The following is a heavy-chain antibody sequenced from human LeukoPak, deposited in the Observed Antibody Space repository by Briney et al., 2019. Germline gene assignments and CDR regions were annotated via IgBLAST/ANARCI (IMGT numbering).Heavy chain of an antibody. D-gene: IGHD3-3*01. V-gene: IGHV3-21*01. Sequence: GGSLRLSCAASGFTFSSYSMNWVRQAPGKGLEWVSSISGSSSYIYYADSVKGRFTISRDNAKNSLYLQMNSLRAEDTAVYYCARDYDFWSGYPTDAFDIWGQGTMVTVSS. J-gene: IGHJ3*02. CDR1: GFTFSSYS. CDR2: ISGSSSYI. CDR3: ARDYDFWSGYPTDAFDI.